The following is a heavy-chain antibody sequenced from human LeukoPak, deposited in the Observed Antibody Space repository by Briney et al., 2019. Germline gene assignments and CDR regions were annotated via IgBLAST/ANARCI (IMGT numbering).Heavy chain of an antibody. J-gene: IGHJ4*02. CDR3: ARDGMGAIVDY. Sequence: GGSLRLSCAASGFTFSSYEMNWVRQAPGKGLEWVSYISSSGSTIYYADSVKGRFTISRDNAKNSLYLQMNSLRAGDTAVYYCARDGMGAIVDYWGQGTLVTVSS. CDR1: GFTFSSYE. CDR2: ISSSGSTI. D-gene: IGHD1-26*01. V-gene: IGHV3-48*03.